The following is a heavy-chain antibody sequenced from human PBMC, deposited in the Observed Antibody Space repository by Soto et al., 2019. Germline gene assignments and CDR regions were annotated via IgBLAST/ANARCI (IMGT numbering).Heavy chain of an antibody. CDR1: GGSISGYY. CDR2: IYSSGST. V-gene: IGHV4-59*08. Sequence: SETLSLTCTVSGGSISGYYWSWIRQPPGKGLQWIGYIYSSGSTNYNPSLKSRVTISVDTSKNQFSLNLSSVTAADTAVYYCARQRRDFDYWGQGSLVTVS. CDR3: ARQRRDFDY. J-gene: IGHJ4*02.